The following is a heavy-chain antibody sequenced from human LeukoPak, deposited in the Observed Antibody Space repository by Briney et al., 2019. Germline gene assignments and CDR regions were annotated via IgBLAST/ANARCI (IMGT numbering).Heavy chain of an antibody. CDR1: GGSISSYY. J-gene: IGHJ3*02. D-gene: IGHD6-19*01. V-gene: IGHV4-4*07. Sequence: SETLSLTCTVSGGSISSYYWSWIRQPAGKGLEWIGRIYTSGSTNYNPSLKSRVTMSVDTSKNQFSLKLSSVTAADTAVYYCASDYRTQWLPTAIFDAFDIWGQGTMVTVS. CDR3: ASDYRTQWLPTAIFDAFDI. CDR2: IYTSGST.